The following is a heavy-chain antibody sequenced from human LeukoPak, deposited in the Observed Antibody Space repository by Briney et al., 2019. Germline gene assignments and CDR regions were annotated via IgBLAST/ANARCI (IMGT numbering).Heavy chain of an antibody. Sequence: PGASLRLSCAASGFTFTTSWMHWFRHAPGKGLVWVSRMESDGTSTTYADSVKGRFTISRDNAKNTLYLQMNSLRAEDTAVYYCARDQYSSTWYRGAFDVWGQGTMVSVSS. CDR2: MESDGTST. CDR3: ARDQYSSTWYRGAFDV. D-gene: IGHD6-13*01. J-gene: IGHJ3*01. CDR1: GFTFTTSW. V-gene: IGHV3-74*01.